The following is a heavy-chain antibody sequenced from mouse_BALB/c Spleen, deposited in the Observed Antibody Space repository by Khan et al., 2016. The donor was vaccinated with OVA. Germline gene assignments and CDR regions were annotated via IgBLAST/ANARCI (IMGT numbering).Heavy chain of an antibody. CDR2: IDPENGDT. CDR3: IAFPSYYGRDWFAY. J-gene: IGHJ3*01. CDR1: GFNIKDYN. V-gene: IGHV14-4*02. D-gene: IGHD1-1*01. Sequence: VQLQQSGAELVRSGASVKLSCTASGFNIKDYNMHWVKQRPEQGLEWIGWIDPENGDTEYAPKFQGKATMTADTSSNTAYLQFSSLTSEDTAVYYWIAFPSYYGRDWFAYWGQGTLVTVSA.